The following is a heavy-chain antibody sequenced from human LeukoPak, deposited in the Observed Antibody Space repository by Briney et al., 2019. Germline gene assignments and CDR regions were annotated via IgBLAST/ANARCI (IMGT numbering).Heavy chain of an antibody. CDR1: GFTFSDYY. CDR2: IYYSGST. V-gene: IGHV4-59*01. J-gene: IGHJ6*03. D-gene: IGHD1-26*01. CDR3: ARARVGATRLYYYYMDV. Sequence: KPGGSLRLSCAASGFTFSDYYMSWIRQAPGKGLEWIGYIYYSGSTNYNPSLKSRVTISVDTSKNQFSLKLSSVTAADTAVYYCARARVGATRLYYYYMDVWGKGTTVTVSS.